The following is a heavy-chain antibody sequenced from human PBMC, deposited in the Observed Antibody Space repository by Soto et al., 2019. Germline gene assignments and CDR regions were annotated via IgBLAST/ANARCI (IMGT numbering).Heavy chain of an antibody. CDR2: IKSKTDGGTT. J-gene: IGHJ3*02. CDR3: TSDLWQWLVSKSHNGVLRAFDI. CDR1: GFTFSNAW. Sequence: GGSLRLSCAASGFTFSNAWMNWVRQAPGKGLEWVGRIKSKTDGGTTDYAAPVKGRFTISRDDSKNTLYLQMNSLKTEDTAVYYCTSDLWQWLVSKSHNGVLRAFDIWGQGTMVTVSS. V-gene: IGHV3-15*07. D-gene: IGHD6-19*01.